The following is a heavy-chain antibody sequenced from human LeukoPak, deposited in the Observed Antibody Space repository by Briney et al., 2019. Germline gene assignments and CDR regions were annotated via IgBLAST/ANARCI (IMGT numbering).Heavy chain of an antibody. Sequence: SETLSLTCTVSGGSISNYYWSWLRQPAGKGLEWIGRIYPSGTTNYNPSLESRVSVSVDTSKNQFSLKLRSVTVADTAVYYCARLGGGYFQHWGQGTLVTVFS. J-gene: IGHJ1*01. CDR3: ARLGGGYFQH. CDR2: IYPSGTT. D-gene: IGHD2-15*01. V-gene: IGHV4-4*07. CDR1: GGSISNYY.